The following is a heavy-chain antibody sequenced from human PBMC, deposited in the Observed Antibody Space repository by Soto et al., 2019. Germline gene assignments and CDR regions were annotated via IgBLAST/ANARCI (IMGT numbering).Heavy chain of an antibody. CDR3: TTVGYSYGSTLYGMDV. D-gene: IGHD5-18*01. Sequence: EVQLVESGGGLVKPGGSLRLSCAASGFTFSNAWMSWVRQAPGKGLEWVGRIKSKTDGGTTDYAAPVKGRFTISRDDSKNTLYLQMNSLQTEDTAVYYCTTVGYSYGSTLYGMDVWGQGTTVTVSS. CDR1: GFTFSNAW. J-gene: IGHJ6*02. V-gene: IGHV3-15*01. CDR2: IKSKTDGGTT.